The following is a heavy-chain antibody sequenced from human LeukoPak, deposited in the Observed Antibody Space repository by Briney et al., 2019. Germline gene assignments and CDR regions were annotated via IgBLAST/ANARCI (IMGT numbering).Heavy chain of an antibody. J-gene: IGHJ3*02. Sequence: GGSLRLSCAASGFTFSSYAMSWVRQAPGKGLECIGFIRSKVYGGTTEYAASVKGRFTISRDDSKSIAYLQMNSLKTEDTAVYYCTRDPYYFDSSGYYHHAFDIWGQGTMVAVSS. V-gene: IGHV3-49*04. D-gene: IGHD3-22*01. CDR1: GFTFSSYA. CDR3: TRDPYYFDSSGYYHHAFDI. CDR2: IRSKVYGGTT.